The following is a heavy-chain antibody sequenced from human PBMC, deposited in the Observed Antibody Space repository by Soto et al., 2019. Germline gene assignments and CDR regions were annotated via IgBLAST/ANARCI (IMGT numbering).Heavy chain of an antibody. V-gene: IGHV3-74*01. CDR2: VKYDGRTT. J-gene: IGHJ6*02. CDR3: ARGLRNYYGVDV. Sequence: EVQLVESGGGLGQPGGSLRLSCIASGFTFSTHWMHWVRQAPGKGLVWVSRVKYDGRTTSYADSLKGRFTISRDNAKNTVDLQMNSLRVDDTGVYYCARGLRNYYGVDVWGQGTTVTVSS. D-gene: IGHD5-12*01. CDR1: GFTFSTHW.